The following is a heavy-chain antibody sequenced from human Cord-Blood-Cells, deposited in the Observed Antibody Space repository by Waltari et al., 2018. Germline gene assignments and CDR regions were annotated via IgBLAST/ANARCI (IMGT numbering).Heavy chain of an antibody. CDR2: INHSGST. V-gene: IGHV4-34*01. CDR3: ARGRGWDWYFDL. CDR1: GGSFSGYY. J-gene: IGHJ2*01. Sequence: QVQLQQWGAGLLKPSATLSLTCAVYGGSFSGYYWSWIRQPPGKGLEWIGEINHSGSTNYNPSLKSRVTISVDTSKNQFSLKLSSVTAADTAVYYCARGRGWDWYFDLWGRGTLVTVSS. D-gene: IGHD6-19*01.